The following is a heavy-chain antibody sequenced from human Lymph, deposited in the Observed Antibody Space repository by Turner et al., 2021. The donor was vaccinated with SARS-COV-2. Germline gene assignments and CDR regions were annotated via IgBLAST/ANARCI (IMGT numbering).Heavy chain of an antibody. D-gene: IGHD3-22*01. V-gene: IGHV3-23*01. J-gene: IGHJ4*02. CDR1: GFTFSSYA. CDR2: ISGSGGST. CDR3: AKNEMAMVVVVISLFDY. Sequence: EVQLLESGGGLVQSGGSLRLSCAASGFTFSSYAMSWVRQAPGKGLEWVSTISGSGGSTYYADSVKGRFTNSRDNSKNTLYLQMNSLRAEDTAVYYCAKNEMAMVVVVISLFDYWGQGTLVTVSS.